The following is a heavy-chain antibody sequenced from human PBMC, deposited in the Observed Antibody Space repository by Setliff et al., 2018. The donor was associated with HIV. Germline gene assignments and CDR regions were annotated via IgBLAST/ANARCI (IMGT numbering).Heavy chain of an antibody. Sequence: PSETLSLTCTVSGDSISTDYWTWIRQPPGKGLEWIGYIYNSASTSYNPSLKSRVTISVDTSKNQFSLKLSSVTAADTAVYYCARHSPSDYRGLGTLVTVSS. CDR1: GDSISTDY. J-gene: IGHJ4*02. V-gene: IGHV4-59*08. CDR3: ARHSPSDY. CDR2: IYNSAST.